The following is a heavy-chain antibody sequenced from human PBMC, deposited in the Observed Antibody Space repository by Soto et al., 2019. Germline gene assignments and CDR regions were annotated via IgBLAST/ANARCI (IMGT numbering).Heavy chain of an antibody. V-gene: IGHV3-15*01. CDR2: IKSKSDGETA. J-gene: IGHJ4*02. CDR3: AITAMINRDSSTSFDY. CDR1: GLPFSNVW. Sequence: EVQLVESGGGSVKPGGSLRLSCAASGLPFSNVWMTWVRQAPGRGLGGVGGIKSKSDGETADVAAPVKARFTISRDDSKNTVFLEMNSLKSEDTALYYCAITAMINRDSSTSFDYWGRGTQVTVSS. D-gene: IGHD5-18*01.